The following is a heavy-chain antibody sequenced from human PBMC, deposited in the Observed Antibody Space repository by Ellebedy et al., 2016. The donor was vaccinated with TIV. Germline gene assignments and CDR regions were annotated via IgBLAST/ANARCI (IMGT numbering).Heavy chain of an antibody. CDR2: IYYTGRT. J-gene: IGHJ3*01. Sequence: MPSETLSLTCTVSGGTINNYYLSWVRQPPGKGLEWIGYIYYTGRTNYNPSLKSRVSISVDTSKNHFPLRLSSVTAADTAVYYCASAPGQAAAGMAFDVWGQGTMVTVSS. D-gene: IGHD6-13*01. V-gene: IGHV4-59*01. CDR1: GGTINNYY. CDR3: ASAPGQAAAGMAFDV.